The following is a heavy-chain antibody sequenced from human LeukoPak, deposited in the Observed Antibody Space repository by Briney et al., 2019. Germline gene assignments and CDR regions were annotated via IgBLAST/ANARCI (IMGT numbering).Heavy chain of an antibody. D-gene: IGHD3-3*01. CDR1: GGSISSSSYY. Sequence: SETLSLTCTVSGGSISSSSYYWGWIRQPPGKGLEWIGSIYHSGSTYYNPSLKSRVTISVDTSKNQFSLKLSSVTAADTAVYYCARCDFWSGLYFDYWGQGTLVTVSS. V-gene: IGHV4-39*07. CDR2: IYHSGST. CDR3: ARCDFWSGLYFDY. J-gene: IGHJ4*02.